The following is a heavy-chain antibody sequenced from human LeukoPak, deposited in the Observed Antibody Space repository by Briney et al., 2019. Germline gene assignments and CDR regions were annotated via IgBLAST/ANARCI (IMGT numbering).Heavy chain of an antibody. J-gene: IGHJ4*02. Sequence: GGSLRLACVASGFSFSTYNMLWVRQTPGRGLEWVSGISGGGDTTYYAESVKGRFTISRDNSKNTLFLQMNSLSAEDTAVYYCAKTNGYYDYWGQGTLVAVSS. CDR1: GFSFSTYN. CDR3: AKTNGYYDY. V-gene: IGHV3-23*01. D-gene: IGHD3-22*01. CDR2: ISGGGDTT.